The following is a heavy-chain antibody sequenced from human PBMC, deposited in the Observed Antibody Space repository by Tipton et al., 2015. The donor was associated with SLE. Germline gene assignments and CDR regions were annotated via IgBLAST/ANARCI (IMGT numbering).Heavy chain of an antibody. CDR2: IYHSGST. V-gene: IGHV4-4*02. Sequence: TLSLTCTVSGGSISSSNWWSWVRQPPGKGLEWIGEIYHSGSTNYNPSLKSRVTISVDKSKNQFSLKLSSVTAADTAVYYCARDREAVAHKGDYFDYWGQGTLVTVSS. J-gene: IGHJ4*02. CDR1: GGSISSSNW. CDR3: ARDREAVAHKGDYFDY. D-gene: IGHD6-19*01.